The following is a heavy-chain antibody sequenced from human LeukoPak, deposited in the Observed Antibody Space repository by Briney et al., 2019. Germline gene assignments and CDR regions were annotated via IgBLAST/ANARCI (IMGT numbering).Heavy chain of an antibody. CDR2: ISSSSSYI. D-gene: IGHD3-10*01. V-gene: IGHV3-21*01. J-gene: IGHJ4*02. CDR1: GFTFSSYS. CDR3: ARDEGPYGSGSYFRRYYFDY. Sequence: RPGGSLRPSCAASGFTFSSYSMNWVRQAPGKGLEWVSSISSSSSYIYYADSVKGRFTISRDNAKNSLYLQMNSLRAEDTAVYYCARDEGPYGSGSYFRRYYFDYWGQGNLVTVSS.